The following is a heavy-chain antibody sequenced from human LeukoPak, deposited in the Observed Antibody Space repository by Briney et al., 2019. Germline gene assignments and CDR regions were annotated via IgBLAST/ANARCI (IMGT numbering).Heavy chain of an antibody. J-gene: IGHJ4*02. D-gene: IGHD3-16*01. CDR1: GFTFSDYY. Sequence: PGGSLRLSCAASGFTFSDYYMSWIRQAPGKGLEWVSYISSSGSTIYYADSVKGRFTISRDSSKNTLYLQMNSLRPEDTAVYYCAKAFYNPLYYFDSWGQGTLVTVSS. V-gene: IGHV3-11*01. CDR3: AKAFYNPLYYFDS. CDR2: ISSSGSTI.